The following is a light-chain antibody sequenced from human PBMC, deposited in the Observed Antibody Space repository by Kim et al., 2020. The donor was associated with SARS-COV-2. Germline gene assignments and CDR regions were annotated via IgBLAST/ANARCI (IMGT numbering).Light chain of an antibody. CDR1: QSLLHSNGYNY. CDR2: LCS. V-gene: IGKV2-28*01. CDR3: MQALQTPT. J-gene: IGKJ5*01. Sequence: EPASISCRSSQSLLHSNGYNYLDWYLQKPGQSPQLLIYLCSNRASVVPDRFSGSGSGTDFTLKISRVEAEDVGVYYCMQALQTPTFGQGTRLEIK.